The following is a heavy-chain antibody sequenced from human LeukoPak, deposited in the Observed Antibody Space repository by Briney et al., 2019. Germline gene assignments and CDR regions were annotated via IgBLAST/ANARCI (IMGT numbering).Heavy chain of an antibody. Sequence: GGSLRLSCAASGFTFDDYGMSWVRQAPGKGLEWVSGINWNGGSTGYADSVKGRFTISRDNAKNSLYLQMNSLRAEDMALYYCAKDVRSDYGDYQGSFDYWGQGTLVTVSS. CDR2: INWNGGST. CDR3: AKDVRSDYGDYQGSFDY. D-gene: IGHD4-17*01. CDR1: GFTFDDYG. V-gene: IGHV3-20*04. J-gene: IGHJ4*02.